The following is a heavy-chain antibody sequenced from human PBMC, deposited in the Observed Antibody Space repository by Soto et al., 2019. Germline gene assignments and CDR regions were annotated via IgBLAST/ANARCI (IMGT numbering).Heavy chain of an antibody. CDR2: ISAYNGNT. J-gene: IGHJ4*02. CDR3: ARLKSRYPSTPTTSNY. D-gene: IGHD1-26*01. Sequence: ASVKVSCKASGYTFTSYGISWVRQAPGQGLEWMGWISAYNGNTNYAQKLQGRVTISVDTSKNQFSLKLSSVTAADTAVYYCARLKSRYPSTPTTSNYWGQGTLVTVSS. CDR1: GYTFTSYG. V-gene: IGHV1-18*04.